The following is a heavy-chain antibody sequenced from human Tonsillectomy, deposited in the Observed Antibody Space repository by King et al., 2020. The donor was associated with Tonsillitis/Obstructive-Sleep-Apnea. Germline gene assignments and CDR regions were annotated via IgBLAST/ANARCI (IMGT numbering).Heavy chain of an antibody. CDR3: TKYCSSASCDDMGFDY. CDR1: GFTFGDYA. Sequence: QLVQSGGGFVQPGRSLRLSCTASGFTFGDYAMSWVRQAPGKGLEWGGFIRSKDYGGTTEYAASVKGRFFISRDESKSIAYLQMNSLKTEDTAVYYCTKYCSSASCDDMGFDYWGQGTLVTVSS. J-gene: IGHJ4*02. D-gene: IGHD2-2*01. V-gene: IGHV3-49*04. CDR2: IRSKDYGGTT.